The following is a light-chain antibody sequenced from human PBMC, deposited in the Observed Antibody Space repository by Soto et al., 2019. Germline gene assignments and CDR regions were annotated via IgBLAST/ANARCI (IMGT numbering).Light chain of an antibody. V-gene: IGLV2-14*03. Sequence: VLTHPASVSGSPGQAISISLTGTRRDVGGYDYVSWYQHHAGKAPKLMIYDVSSRPSGVSSRFSGSKSGNTASLTISGLQAEDEADYYCISYTSINLYVLGTGTKVTVL. CDR2: DVS. CDR1: RRDVGGYDY. CDR3: ISYTSINLYV. J-gene: IGLJ1*01.